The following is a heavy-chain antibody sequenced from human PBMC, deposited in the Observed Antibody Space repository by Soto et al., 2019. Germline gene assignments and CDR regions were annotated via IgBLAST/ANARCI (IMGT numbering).Heavy chain of an antibody. CDR1: GFTFSSYA. CDR2: ISGSGGST. Sequence: GGSLRLSCAASGFTFSSYAMSWVRQAPGKGLEWVSAISGSGGSTYYADSVKGRITISRDNSKNTLYLQMNSLRAEDTAVYYCAKAFDSSGPLPPYYMDVWGKGTTVTVSS. D-gene: IGHD6-19*01. J-gene: IGHJ6*03. CDR3: AKAFDSSGPLPPYYMDV. V-gene: IGHV3-23*01.